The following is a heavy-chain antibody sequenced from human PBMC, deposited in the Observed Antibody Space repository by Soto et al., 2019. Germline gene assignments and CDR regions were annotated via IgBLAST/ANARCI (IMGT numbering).Heavy chain of an antibody. D-gene: IGHD1-26*01. Sequence: QVQLVESGGGVVQPGRSLRLSCAASGFTFNSHGMHWVRQGPGNGLEWVAFISYDSTKTYYADSVKGRFTISRDNSNSALYVQMNSLTGEYTAVYYCARTRSAWSDSHYYSLDVWGQGTTVTVSS. J-gene: IGHJ6*02. V-gene: IGHV3-30*03. CDR3: ARTRSAWSDSHYYSLDV. CDR1: GFTFNSHG. CDR2: ISYDSTKT.